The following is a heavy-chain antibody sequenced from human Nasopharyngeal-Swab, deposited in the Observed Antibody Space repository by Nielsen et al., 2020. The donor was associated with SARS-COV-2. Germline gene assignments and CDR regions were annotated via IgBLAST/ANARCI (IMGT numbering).Heavy chain of an antibody. J-gene: IGHJ5*02. CDR3: ARDPMWEQQLLFDP. CDR2: ISSGTDTK. D-gene: IGHD6-13*01. V-gene: IGHV3-48*04. Sequence: WIRQPPGKGLEWVAFISSGTDTKHYGDSVKGRFTISRDNAKNSLYLQMNSLRAEDTAVYYCARDPMWEQQLLFDPWGQGTLVTVSS.